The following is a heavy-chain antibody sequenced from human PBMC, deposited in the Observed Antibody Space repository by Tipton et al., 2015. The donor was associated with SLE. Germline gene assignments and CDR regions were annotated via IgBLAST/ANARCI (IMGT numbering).Heavy chain of an antibody. D-gene: IGHD3-3*01. J-gene: IGHJ3*01. CDR1: GFTFSDFV. V-gene: IGHV3-23*01. Sequence: SLRLSCAASGFTFSDFVMRWVRQAPGKGLEWVSAISGSGDTTYYADSVKGRFTFSRDNSKNTLSLQMNSLRAEDTAVYFCAKAGFFSGYYDAVDVWGQGTMVTVSS. CDR3: AKAGFFSGYYDAVDV. CDR2: ISGSGDTT.